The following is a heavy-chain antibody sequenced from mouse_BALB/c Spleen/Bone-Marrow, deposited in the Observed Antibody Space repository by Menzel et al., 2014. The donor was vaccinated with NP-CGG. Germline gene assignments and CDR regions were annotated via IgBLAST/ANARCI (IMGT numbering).Heavy chain of an antibody. Sequence: QVQLQQSGAELVRPGTSVKVSCKASGYAFTNYLIEWIKKRPGQGLEWIGVINPGSGGTNYNEKFKGKATLTADKSSSTAHMQLSSLTSDDSAVYFCARGDLYYGNLYAMDYWGQGTSVTVSS. CDR2: INPGSGGT. CDR1: GYAFTNYL. D-gene: IGHD2-1*01. J-gene: IGHJ4*01. CDR3: ARGDLYYGNLYAMDY. V-gene: IGHV1-54*01.